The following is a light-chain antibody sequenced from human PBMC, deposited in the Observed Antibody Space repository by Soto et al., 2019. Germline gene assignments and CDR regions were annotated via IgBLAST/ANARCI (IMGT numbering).Light chain of an antibody. Sequence: EIVLTQSPATLSLSPGERATLSCRASQSVSSSYLAWYQQKPGQAPRLIIYGASSRANGIPDRFSGSGSGTDLTLTISRLEPEDFAVYYCQQYGSSPPLTFGGGTKVDIK. CDR2: GAS. J-gene: IGKJ4*01. CDR3: QQYGSSPPLT. CDR1: QSVSSSY. V-gene: IGKV3-20*01.